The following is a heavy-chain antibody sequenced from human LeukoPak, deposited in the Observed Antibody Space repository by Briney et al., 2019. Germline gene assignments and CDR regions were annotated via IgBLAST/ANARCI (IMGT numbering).Heavy chain of an antibody. D-gene: IGHD2-15*01. Sequence: GGSLRLSCAASGFTFSSYEMNWVRQAPGKGLEWVSYISRSGSTIYYAESVKGRFTISRDNAKNSLYLQMNSLRAEDTAVYYCARDRCSGGSCPLQLGYYYGMDVWGQGTTVTVSS. CDR3: ARDRCSGGSCPLQLGYYYGMDV. V-gene: IGHV3-48*03. J-gene: IGHJ6*02. CDR2: ISRSGSTI. CDR1: GFTFSSYE.